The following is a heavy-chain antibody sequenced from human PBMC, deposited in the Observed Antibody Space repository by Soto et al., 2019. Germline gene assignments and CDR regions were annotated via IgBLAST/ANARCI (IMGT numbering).Heavy chain of an antibody. CDR2: ISANNGKT. D-gene: IGHD1-26*01. Sequence: QVQLVQSGAEVKKPGASVKVSCKAFGYTFTSYGISWVRQAPGQGLEWMGWISANNGKTNYAQKLQGRVTMTTDTTTSNASKALRSLRSDDAAVYYCARDRGSYALDYWGKGTLVTVSS. CDR1: GYTFTSYG. V-gene: IGHV1-18*01. CDR3: ARDRGSYALDY. J-gene: IGHJ4*02.